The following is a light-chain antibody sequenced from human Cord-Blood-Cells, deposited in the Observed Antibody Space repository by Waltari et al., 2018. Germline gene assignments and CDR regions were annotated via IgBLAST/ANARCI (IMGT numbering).Light chain of an antibody. CDR2: LNSAGSH. CDR1: SGHSSYA. CDR3: QTWGTGIQV. Sequence: QLVLTQSPSASASLGASVKLTCTLSSGHSSYAIAWHQQQPEKGPRYLMKLNSAGSHSKGVGIPARFSGLTSGAARYLTISSLQSEDEADEYCQTWGTGIQVFGGGTKLTVL. J-gene: IGLJ3*02. V-gene: IGLV4-69*01.